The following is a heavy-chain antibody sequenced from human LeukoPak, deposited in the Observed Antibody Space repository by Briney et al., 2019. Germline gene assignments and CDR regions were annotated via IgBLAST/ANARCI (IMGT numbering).Heavy chain of an antibody. J-gene: IGHJ4*02. D-gene: IGHD6-19*01. V-gene: IGHV4-4*07. CDR2: IQNRGST. CDR3: TRGQWLDVLDF. CDR1: GASISNSY. Sequence: SETLSLTCTVSGASISNSYWSWIRQPAGKGLEWIGHIQNRGSTIYNPSLGSRVTMSLDTPKNQFSLKLSSVTAADTAVYYCTRGQWLDVLDFWGQGTLVTVSS.